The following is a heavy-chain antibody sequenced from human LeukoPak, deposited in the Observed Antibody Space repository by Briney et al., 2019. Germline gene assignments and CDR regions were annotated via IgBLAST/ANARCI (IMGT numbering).Heavy chain of an antibody. CDR2: IYHSGST. J-gene: IGHJ4*02. Sequence: SETLSLXCAVSGYSISSGYYWGWIRQPPGKGLEWIGSIYHSGSTYYNPSLKSRVTISVGTSKNQFSLKLSSVTAADTAVYYCARYGVDRDYDYWGQGTLVTVSS. V-gene: IGHV4-38-2*01. D-gene: IGHD3-3*01. CDR3: ARYGVDRDYDY. CDR1: GYSISSGYY.